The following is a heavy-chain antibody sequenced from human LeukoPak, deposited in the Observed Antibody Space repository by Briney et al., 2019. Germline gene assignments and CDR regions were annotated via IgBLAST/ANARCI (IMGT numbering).Heavy chain of an antibody. D-gene: IGHD4-23*01. J-gene: IGHJ4*02. CDR1: GFTFSNAW. CDR3: TTGPDYGGNSPFDY. CDR2: IKSKTDGGTT. V-gene: IGHV3-15*01. Sequence: GGSLRLSCAASGFTFSNAWMSWVRHAPGKGLETVGRIKSKTDGGTTNYAAPVKGRFTISRDDSKNTLYLQMNSLKTEDTAVYYCTTGPDYGGNSPFDYWGQGTLVTVSS.